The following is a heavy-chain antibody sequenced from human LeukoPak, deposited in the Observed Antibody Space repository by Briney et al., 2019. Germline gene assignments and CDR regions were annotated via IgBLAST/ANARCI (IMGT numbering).Heavy chain of an antibody. Sequence: GGSLRLSCAASGFTFDDYAMHWVRQAPGKGLKWVSGISGNSGSIVYADSGKGRFTICRDNAKNSLYLQMNSLRAEDTALYYCAKAMVRGVAGFDYWGQGTLVTVSS. CDR1: GFTFDDYA. CDR2: ISGNSGSI. J-gene: IGHJ4*02. V-gene: IGHV3-9*01. CDR3: AKAMVRGVAGFDY. D-gene: IGHD3-10*01.